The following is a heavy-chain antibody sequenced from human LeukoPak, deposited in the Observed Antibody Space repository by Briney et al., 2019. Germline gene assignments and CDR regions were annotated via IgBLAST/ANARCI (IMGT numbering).Heavy chain of an antibody. D-gene: IGHD4-17*01. Sequence: GASVKVSCKASGFTFATSAVQWVRQARGPRLEWKGWIVVASGHTDYAQRFHDRVTIIRDMSTSTAYMDLSSLRSEDTAVYYCAATSTVTTGGTYYGMDVWGQGTTVTVSS. CDR2: IVVASGHT. J-gene: IGHJ6*02. V-gene: IGHV1-58*01. CDR3: AATSTVTTGGTYYGMDV. CDR1: GFTFATSA.